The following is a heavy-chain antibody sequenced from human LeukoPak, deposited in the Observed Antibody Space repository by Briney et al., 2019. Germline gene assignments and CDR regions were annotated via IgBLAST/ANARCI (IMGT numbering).Heavy chain of an antibody. CDR1: GYTFTGYY. J-gene: IGHJ4*02. V-gene: IGHV1-2*06. CDR3: ARGSIAARGYFDY. D-gene: IGHD6-6*01. Sequence: GASVKVSCKASGYTFTGYYLHWVRQAPGQGLEWMGRINPNSGDTNYAQEFQGRVTMTRDTSISTAYMELSSLRSEDTAVYYCARGSIAARGYFDYWGQGTLVTVSS. CDR2: INPNSGDT.